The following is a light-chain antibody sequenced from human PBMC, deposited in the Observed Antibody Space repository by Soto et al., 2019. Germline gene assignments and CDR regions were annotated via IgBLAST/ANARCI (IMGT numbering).Light chain of an antibody. CDR1: QNVGGS. CDR3: QQYNNWPLT. Sequence: VMTQSPATLSVSPEERATLSCRASQNVGGSVAWYQQKPGQAPRLLIYRASTRATGIPARFSGSGSGTEFTLTISSLQSEDFAVYYCQQYNNWPLTFGQGTRLEIK. V-gene: IGKV3-15*01. CDR2: RAS. J-gene: IGKJ5*01.